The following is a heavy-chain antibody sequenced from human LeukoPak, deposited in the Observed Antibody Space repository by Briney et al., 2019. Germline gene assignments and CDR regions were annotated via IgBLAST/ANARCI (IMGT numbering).Heavy chain of an antibody. V-gene: IGHV3-23*01. CDR3: AKGHYYDSSGYDFDY. CDR1: GFTFSSYA. Sequence: GGSLRLSCAASGFTFSSYAMSWVRQAPGKGLEWVSAISGSGGSTYYADSVKGRFTISRDNSKNTLYLQMNSLRAEDTAVYYCAKGHYYDSSGYDFDYWGQGTLVTVSS. D-gene: IGHD3-22*01. CDR2: ISGSGGST. J-gene: IGHJ4*02.